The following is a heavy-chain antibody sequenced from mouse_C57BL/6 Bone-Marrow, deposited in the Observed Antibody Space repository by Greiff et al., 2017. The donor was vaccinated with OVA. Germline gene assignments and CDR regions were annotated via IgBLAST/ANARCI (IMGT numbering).Heavy chain of an antibody. CDR3: ARGLGGYAMDY. CDR1: GYTFTSYG. CDR2: IYPRSGNT. J-gene: IGHJ4*01. Sequence: VQLQQSGAELARPGASVKLSCKASGYTFTSYGISWVKQRTGQGLEWIGEIYPRSGNTYYNEKFKGKATLTADKSSSTAYMELRSLTSEDSAVYFCARGLGGYAMDYWGQGTSVTVSS. D-gene: IGHD4-1*01. V-gene: IGHV1-81*01.